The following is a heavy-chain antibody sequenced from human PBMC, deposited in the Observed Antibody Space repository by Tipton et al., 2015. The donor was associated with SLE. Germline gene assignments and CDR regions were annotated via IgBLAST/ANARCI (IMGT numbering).Heavy chain of an antibody. CDR2: ISSSGSTI. V-gene: IGHV3-48*03. Sequence: SLRLSCAASGFTFSSYEMNWVRQAPGKGLEWVSYISSSGSTIYYADSVKGRFTISRDNAKNSLYLQMNSLRAEDTAVYYCARPLAAAGSPFDYWGQGTLVTVSS. D-gene: IGHD6-13*01. J-gene: IGHJ4*02. CDR3: ARPLAAAGSPFDY. CDR1: GFTFSSYE.